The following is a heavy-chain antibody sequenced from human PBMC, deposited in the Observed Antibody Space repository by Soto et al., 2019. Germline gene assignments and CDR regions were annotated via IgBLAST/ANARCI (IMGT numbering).Heavy chain of an antibody. D-gene: IGHD5-18*01. CDR3: AREVAAMVPLYGMDV. V-gene: IGHV3-21*01. CDR2: ISSSSSYI. Sequence: PGGSLRLSCAASGFTFSSYSMNWVRQAPGKGLEWVSSISSSSSYIYYADSVKGRFTISRDNAKNSLYLQMNSLRAEDTAVYYCAREVAAMVPLYGMDVWGQGTTVTVSS. CDR1: GFTFSSYS. J-gene: IGHJ6*02.